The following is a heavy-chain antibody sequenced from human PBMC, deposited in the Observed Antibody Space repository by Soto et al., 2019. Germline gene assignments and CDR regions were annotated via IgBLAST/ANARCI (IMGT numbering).Heavy chain of an antibody. CDR2: VYSSGTT. CDR3: ARDIGSYAYGEGY. V-gene: IGHV4-4*07. J-gene: IGHJ4*02. Sequence: SETLSLTCSVSGGSINSYWWSWIRQPAGKGLEWIGRVYSSGTTDYNPSLNSRATLSVETSKNQFSLKLSSVTAADTAVYYCARDIGSYAYGEGYWGQGIQVT. D-gene: IGHD3-10*01. CDR1: GGSINSYW.